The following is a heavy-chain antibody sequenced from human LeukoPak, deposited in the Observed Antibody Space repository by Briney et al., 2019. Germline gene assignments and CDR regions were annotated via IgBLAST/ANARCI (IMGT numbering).Heavy chain of an antibody. CDR3: ARDDCSGGSCYPNDAFDI. V-gene: IGHV4-34*01. CDR1: GGSFSGYY. CDR2: IYHSGST. D-gene: IGHD2-15*01. Sequence: TSETLSLTCAVYGGSFSGYYWSWIRQPPGKGLEWIATIYHSGSTYYNPSLKSRVTISVDTSKNQFSLKLSSVTAADTAVYYCARDDCSGGSCYPNDAFDIWGQGTMVTVSS. J-gene: IGHJ3*02.